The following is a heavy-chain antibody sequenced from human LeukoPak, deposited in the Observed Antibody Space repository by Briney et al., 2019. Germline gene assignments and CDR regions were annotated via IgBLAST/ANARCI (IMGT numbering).Heavy chain of an antibody. J-gene: IGHJ3*01. CDR1: GGSFSGYY. Sequence: SETLSLTCAVYGGSFSGYYWSWIRQPPGKGLEWIGEIDHSGSTNYNPYLKSRVTISLDTSNSQFSLKLTSVTAADTAVYYCARAPYLSSGSWGQGILVAVSP. D-gene: IGHD3-22*01. CDR2: IDHSGST. V-gene: IGHV4-34*01. CDR3: ARAPYLSSGS.